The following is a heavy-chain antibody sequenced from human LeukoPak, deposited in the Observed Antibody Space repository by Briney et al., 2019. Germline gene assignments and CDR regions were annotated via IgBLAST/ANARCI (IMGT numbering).Heavy chain of an antibody. V-gene: IGHV1-18*01. CDR1: GYTFTSYG. D-gene: IGHD3-9*01. Sequence: ASVKVSCKASGYTFTSYGISWVRQAPGQGLEWMGWISAYNGNTNYAQKLQGRVTMTTDTSTSTAYMELRSLRSDDTAVYYCAREQGPRNWYYDILTGYWAHDAFDIWGQGTMVTVSS. CDR3: AREQGPRNWYYDILTGYWAHDAFDI. J-gene: IGHJ3*02. CDR2: ISAYNGNT.